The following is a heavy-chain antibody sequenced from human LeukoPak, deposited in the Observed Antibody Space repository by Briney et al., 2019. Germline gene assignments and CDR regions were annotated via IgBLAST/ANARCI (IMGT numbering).Heavy chain of an antibody. Sequence: PGGSLRLSCAASGFTFSSYSMNWVRQAPGKGLEWVSSISSSSSYIYYADSVKGRFTISRDNAKNSLYLQMNSLRAEDTAVYYCAKVLKKYRSGSYLYYFDYWGQGTLVTVSS. V-gene: IGHV3-21*01. J-gene: IGHJ4*02. CDR1: GFTFSSYS. D-gene: IGHD1-26*01. CDR3: AKVLKKYRSGSYLYYFDY. CDR2: ISSSSSYI.